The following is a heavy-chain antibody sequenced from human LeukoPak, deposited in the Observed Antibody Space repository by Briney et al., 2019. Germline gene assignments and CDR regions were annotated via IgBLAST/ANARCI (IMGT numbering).Heavy chain of an antibody. V-gene: IGHV3-7*01. CDR3: ARAIYYCYYYMDV. J-gene: IGHJ6*03. CDR1: GFTFSSYA. Sequence: GGSLRLSCAASGFTFSSYAMSWVRQAPGKGLEWVANIKQDGSEKYYVDSVKGRFTISRDNAKNSLYLQMNSLRAEDTAVYYCARAIYYCYYYMDVWGKGTTVTVSS. CDR2: IKQDGSEK.